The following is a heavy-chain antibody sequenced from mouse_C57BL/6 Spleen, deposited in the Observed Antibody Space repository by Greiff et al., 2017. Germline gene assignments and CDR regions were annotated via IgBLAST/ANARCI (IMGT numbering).Heavy chain of an antibody. CDR3: STGGFAY. CDR2: ISSGSSTI. Sequence: DVKLVESGGGLVKPGGSLKLSCAASGFTFSDYGMHWVRQAPEKGLEWVEYISSGSSTIYYADKVKGRFTISRDNATNTLFLQMTSLRAEDAAMYYCSTGGFAYWGQGTLVTVSA. J-gene: IGHJ3*01. V-gene: IGHV5-17*01. CDR1: GFTFSDYG. D-gene: IGHD2-1*01.